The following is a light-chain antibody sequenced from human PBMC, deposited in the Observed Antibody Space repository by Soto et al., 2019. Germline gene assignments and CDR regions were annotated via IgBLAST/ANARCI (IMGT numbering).Light chain of an antibody. CDR2: AAS. J-gene: IGKJ5*01. V-gene: IGKV1-8*01. CDR3: QQYYSYPPFT. Sequence: IRMTQSPSSFSASTGDRVTITCRASQGISSYLAWYQQKPGKAPKLLIYAASTLQSGVPSRFSGSGSGTDFTLTISCLQSEDFATYYCQQYYSYPPFTFGQGTRLEIK. CDR1: QGISSY.